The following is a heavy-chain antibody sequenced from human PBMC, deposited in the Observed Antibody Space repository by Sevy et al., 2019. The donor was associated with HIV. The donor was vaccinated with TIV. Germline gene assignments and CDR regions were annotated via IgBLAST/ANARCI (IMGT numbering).Heavy chain of an antibody. CDR2: IIGSGDNT. V-gene: IGHV3-23*01. Sequence: GGSLRLSCEASGFTFRSYAMSWVRQAPGKGLEWVSGIIGSGDNTYYADSVKGRFTVSRDNSKNTLYVQMNSLRAEDTAVYYCGKGVSWLVLGGYFDYWGQGTPVTVSS. CDR1: GFTFRSYA. CDR3: GKGVSWLVLGGYFDY. J-gene: IGHJ4*02. D-gene: IGHD6-19*01.